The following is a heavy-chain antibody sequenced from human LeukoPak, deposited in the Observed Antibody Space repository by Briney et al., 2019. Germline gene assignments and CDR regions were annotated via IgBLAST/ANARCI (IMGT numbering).Heavy chain of an antibody. CDR3: AREGFPPKISDFWSGLGPYYYYGMDV. Sequence: ASVKVSCKASGYTFNTYGITWVRQAPGQGLEWMGIINPSGGSTSYTQKFQGRVTMTRDTSTSTVYMELSSLRSEDTAVYYCAREGFPPKISDFWSGLGPYYYYGMDVWGQGTTVTVSS. J-gene: IGHJ6*02. CDR2: INPSGGST. D-gene: IGHD3-3*01. CDR1: GYTFNTYG. V-gene: IGHV1-46*02.